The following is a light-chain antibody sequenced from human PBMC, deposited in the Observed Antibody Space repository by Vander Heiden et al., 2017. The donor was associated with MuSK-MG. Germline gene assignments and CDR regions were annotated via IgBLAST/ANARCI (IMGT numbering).Light chain of an antibody. CDR2: KAS. V-gene: IGKV1-5*03. J-gene: IGKJ1*01. Sequence: DIQMTESPSTLSASVGDRVTNTCRASQSISSWLAWYQQKPGKAPKVLIYKASSLESGVPSRFSGSGSGTEFTLTISSLQPDDIATYYCQQDNSYPQTFGQGTKVEIK. CDR1: QSISSW. CDR3: QQDNSYPQT.